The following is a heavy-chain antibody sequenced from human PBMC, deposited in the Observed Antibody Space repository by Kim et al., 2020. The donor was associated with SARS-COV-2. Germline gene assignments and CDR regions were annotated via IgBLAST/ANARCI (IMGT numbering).Heavy chain of an antibody. CDR2: SHNSGST. Sequence: SETLSLTCTLSGGSFSCYYWSWIRHPQRKGLEWIGYSHNSGSTKSNHSLKSQVTMSLAASKNQFSLHVISVTAADTAVYYCASTYFYDSSCYARPNYLDFWRPRILATVSS. V-gene: IGHV4-59*13. CDR1: GGSFSCYY. CDR3: ASTYFYDSSCYARPNYLDF. D-gene: IGHD3-22*01. J-gene: IGHJ4*02.